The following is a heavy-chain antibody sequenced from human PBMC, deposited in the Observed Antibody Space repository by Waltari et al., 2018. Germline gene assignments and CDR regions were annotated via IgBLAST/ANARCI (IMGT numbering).Heavy chain of an antibody. CDR2: IYYSGST. V-gene: IGHV4-39*01. D-gene: IGHD3-10*01. CDR3: ARPHYYGSGSLLWFDP. CDR1: GGSIHSSSYY. Sequence: QLQLQESGPGLVKPSETLSLTCTVSGGSIHSSSYYWGWIRQPPGKGLEWIGSIYYSGSTYYNPSLKSRVTISVDTSKNQFSLKLSSVTAADTAVYYCARPHYYGSGSLLWFDPWGQGTLVTVSS. J-gene: IGHJ5*02.